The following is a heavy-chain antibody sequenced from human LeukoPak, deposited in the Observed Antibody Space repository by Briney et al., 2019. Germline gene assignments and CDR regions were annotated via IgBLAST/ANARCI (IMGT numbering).Heavy chain of an antibody. CDR1: GGSISSGGYY. J-gene: IGHJ5*02. CDR3: AREGNYCSGGSCYPGWFDP. Sequence: SETLSLTCTVSGGSISSGGYYWSWIGQHPGKGLEWIGYIYYSGSTYYNPSLKSRVTISVDTSKNQFSLKLSSVTAADTAVYYCAREGNYCSGGSCYPGWFDPWGQGTLVTVSS. D-gene: IGHD2-15*01. V-gene: IGHV4-31*03. CDR2: IYYSGST.